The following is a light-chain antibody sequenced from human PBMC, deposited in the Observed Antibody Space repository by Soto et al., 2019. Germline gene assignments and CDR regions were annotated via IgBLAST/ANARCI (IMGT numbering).Light chain of an antibody. V-gene: IGLV2-18*02. CDR2: EVT. CDR1: SGDVGSYNR. Sequence: QYVLTQPPSVSGSPGQSVTISCTGTSGDVGSYNRVSWYQQPPGTAPKLLIYEVTNRPSGVPDRFSGSKSGNTASLTISGLQAEDEADYYCSSYTSRSTWVFGGGTKLTVL. J-gene: IGLJ3*02. CDR3: SSYTSRSTWV.